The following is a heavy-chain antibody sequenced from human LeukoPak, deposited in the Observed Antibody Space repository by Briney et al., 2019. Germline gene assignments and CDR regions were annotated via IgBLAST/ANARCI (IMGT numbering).Heavy chain of an antibody. V-gene: IGHV3-64D*06. CDR2: ISSNGDNT. CDR3: TRDSALLGVAFDL. Sequence: GGSLRLSCSASGFPFNTYAIHWVRQAPGKGLEYVAGISSNGDNTDFADSAKGRFTISRDNSKSTLFLQMNSLRAEDTAVYLCTRDSALLGVAFDLWGQGTVVTVSS. D-gene: IGHD2-15*01. CDR1: GFPFNTYA. J-gene: IGHJ3*01.